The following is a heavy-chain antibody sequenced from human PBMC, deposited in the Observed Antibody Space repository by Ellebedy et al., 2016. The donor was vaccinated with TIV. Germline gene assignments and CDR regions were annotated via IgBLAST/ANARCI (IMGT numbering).Heavy chain of an antibody. CDR3: ASGPHYNGHQANY. D-gene: IGHD1-1*01. Sequence: GESLKISCAASGFDFSTYWMHWVRQGPGRGLVWVSRINSDGSSASYADSVKGRFTISRDNAKNTVYLQMDSLRAEDTAVYYCASGPHYNGHQANYWGQGTLVTVSS. J-gene: IGHJ4*02. CDR1: GFDFSTYW. V-gene: IGHV3-74*01. CDR2: INSDGSSA.